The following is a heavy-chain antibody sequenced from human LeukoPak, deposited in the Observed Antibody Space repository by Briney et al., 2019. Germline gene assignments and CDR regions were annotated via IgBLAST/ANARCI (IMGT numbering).Heavy chain of an antibody. Sequence: NPSQTLSLTCTVSGGSISGYYWSWIRQPPGKGLEWIGYIYYTGSTNYNPSLKSRITISIDTSKNQFSLKLNSATAADTAVYYCASQTTVISGVDVWGQGTTVTVSS. CDR1: GGSISGYY. CDR3: ASQTTVISGVDV. J-gene: IGHJ6*02. CDR2: IYYTGST. D-gene: IGHD4-11*01. V-gene: IGHV4-59*01.